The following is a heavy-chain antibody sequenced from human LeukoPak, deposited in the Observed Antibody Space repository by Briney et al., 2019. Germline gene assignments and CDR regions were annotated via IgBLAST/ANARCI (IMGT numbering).Heavy chain of an antibody. CDR1: GFTFSSYG. D-gene: IGHD6-19*01. CDR3: AKGSIAVAGLDY. CDR2: ISYDGSNK. V-gene: IGHV3-30*18. Sequence: GGSLRLSCAASGFTFSSYGMHWVRQAPGEGLEWVAVISYDGSNKYYADSVKGRFTISRDNSKNTLYLQMNSLRAEDTAVYYCAKGSIAVAGLDYWGQGTLVTVSS. J-gene: IGHJ4*02.